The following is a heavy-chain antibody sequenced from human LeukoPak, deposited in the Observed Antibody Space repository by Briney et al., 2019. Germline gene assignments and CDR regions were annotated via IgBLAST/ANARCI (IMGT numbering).Heavy chain of an antibody. CDR1: GYTLTGLS. J-gene: IGHJ6*02. CDR2: FEPEDGET. CDR3: ATDSFPLKSLVVVPAAIKGMAV. V-gene: IGHV1-24*01. D-gene: IGHD2-2*01. Sequence: ASVKVSCKVSGYTLTGLSMHWVRQAPGKGLEWMGGFEPEDGETIYAQKFQGRVTMTEDTSTDTAYMELSSLRSEDTAVYYCATDSFPLKSLVVVPAAIKGMAVWGQGTTVTVSS.